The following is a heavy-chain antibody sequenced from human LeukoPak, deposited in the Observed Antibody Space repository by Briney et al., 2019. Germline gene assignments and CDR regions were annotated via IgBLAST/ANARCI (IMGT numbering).Heavy chain of an antibody. CDR1: RDSISNYY. D-gene: IGHD1-14*01. V-gene: IGHV4-59*01. Sequence: SETLSLTCSVSRDSISNYYWSWIRQSPGRGLGWIGYIYYTGSTNYNPSLKSRVTMSVDTSKNQFSLKLTSVTAADTAVYYCARGTQVRRGGIDYWGQGTLVTVSS. J-gene: IGHJ4*02. CDR3: ARGTQVRRGGIDY. CDR2: IYYTGST.